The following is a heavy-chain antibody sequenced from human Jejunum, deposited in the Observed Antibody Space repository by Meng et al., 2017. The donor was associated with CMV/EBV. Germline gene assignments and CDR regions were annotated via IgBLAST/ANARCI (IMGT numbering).Heavy chain of an antibody. V-gene: IGHV3-30*02. D-gene: IGHD4-17*01. CDR1: YG. J-gene: IGHJ6*02. CDR2: IAYDESNK. CDR3: AKPRPLYGDYAYYYYGMDV. Sequence: YGMYWLRQAPGKGLEWVAFIAYDESNKQYADSMKGRLTISRDNSKNTLYLQMNSLRAEDTAVYYCAKPRPLYGDYAYYYYGMDVWGQGTTVTVSS.